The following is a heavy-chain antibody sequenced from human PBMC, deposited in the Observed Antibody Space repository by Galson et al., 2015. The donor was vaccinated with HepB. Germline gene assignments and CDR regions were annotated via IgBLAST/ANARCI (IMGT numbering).Heavy chain of an antibody. D-gene: IGHD6-19*01. Sequence: SVKVSCKVSGYTFTSNAMHWVRQAPGQSLEWMGWIDAGNGNTKYSQKFQGRVTITRDTSASTAYMELSSLTSEDTAAYYCARGYISDSFDYWGQGTLVTVSS. CDR3: ARGYISDSFDY. J-gene: IGHJ4*02. V-gene: IGHV1-3*01. CDR1: GYTFTSNA. CDR2: IDAGNGNT.